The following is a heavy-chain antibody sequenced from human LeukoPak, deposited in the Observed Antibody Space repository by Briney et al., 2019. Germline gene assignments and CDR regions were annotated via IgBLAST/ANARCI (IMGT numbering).Heavy chain of an antibody. Sequence: KPSETLSLTCTVSGGSISSYYWSWIRQPPGKGLEWIGEINHSGSTNYNPSLKSRVTISVDTSKNQFSLKLSSVTAADTAVYYCARGDSMDVWGQGTTVIVSS. CDR2: INHSGST. CDR1: GGSISSYY. CDR3: ARGDSMDV. J-gene: IGHJ6*02. V-gene: IGHV4-34*01.